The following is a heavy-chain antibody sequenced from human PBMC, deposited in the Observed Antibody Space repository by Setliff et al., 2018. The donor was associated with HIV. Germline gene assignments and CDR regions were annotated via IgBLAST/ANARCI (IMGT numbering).Heavy chain of an antibody. D-gene: IGHD2-21*02. CDR1: GGTFSSYV. CDR3: AGPTAIPH. J-gene: IGHJ4*02. V-gene: IGHV1-3*01. CDR2: INAGNGNT. Sequence: ASVKVSCKASGGTFSSYVISWVRQAPGQRLEWMEWINAGNGNTKYSQKFQGRVTITRDTSASTAYMELSSLRPEDTAVYYRAGPTAIPHWGQGTLVTVS.